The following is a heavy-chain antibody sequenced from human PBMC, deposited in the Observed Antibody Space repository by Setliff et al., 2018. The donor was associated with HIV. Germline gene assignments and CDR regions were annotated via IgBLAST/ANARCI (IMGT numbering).Heavy chain of an antibody. CDR3: AKGPNFEDAFDI. J-gene: IGHJ3*02. V-gene: IGHV1-69*10. Sequence: ASVKVSCKASGGTFSNYAFSWVRQAPGQGLEWMGGLIPIVDITKSTQKFRDRVTFTADESTKTAQMELSGLTFEDTVVYYCAKGPNFEDAFDIWGQGTVVTVSS. D-gene: IGHD2-8*01. CDR2: LIPIVDIT. CDR1: GGTFSNYA.